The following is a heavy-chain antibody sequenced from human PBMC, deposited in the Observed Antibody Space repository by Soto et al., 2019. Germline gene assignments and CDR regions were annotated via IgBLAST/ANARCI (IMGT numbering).Heavy chain of an antibody. V-gene: IGHV3-30*18. CDR1: GFTFSSYG. Sequence: QVQLVESGGGVVQPGRSLRLSCAASGFTFSSYGMHWVRQAPGKGLEWVAVISYDGSNKYYADSVKGRFTISRDNSKNTLYLQMNSLRAEDTAVYYCAQDAPHSRGWGGFDFLGQGTLVTVSS. J-gene: IGHJ4*02. CDR2: ISYDGSNK. CDR3: AQDAPHSRGWGGFDF. D-gene: IGHD6-19*01.